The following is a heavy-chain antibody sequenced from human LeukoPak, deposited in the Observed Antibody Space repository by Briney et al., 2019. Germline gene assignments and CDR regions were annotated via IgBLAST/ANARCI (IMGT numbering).Heavy chain of an antibody. Sequence: GGSLRLSCAASGFTFSSYAMHWVRQAPGKGLEWVANIKQDGSEKYYVDSVKGRFTISRDNAKNSLYLQMNSLRAEDTAVYYCARDLSPNYGDYSDYWGQGTLVTVSS. CDR3: ARDLSPNYGDYSDY. J-gene: IGHJ4*02. D-gene: IGHD4-17*01. CDR2: IKQDGSEK. CDR1: GFTFSSYA. V-gene: IGHV3-7*01.